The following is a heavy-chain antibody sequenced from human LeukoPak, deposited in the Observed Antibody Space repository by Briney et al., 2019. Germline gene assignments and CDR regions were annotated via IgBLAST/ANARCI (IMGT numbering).Heavy chain of an antibody. D-gene: IGHD5-24*01. CDR2: IKQDGSKK. V-gene: IGHV3-7*04. J-gene: IGHJ4*02. CDR3: TRVGYIDEGIDY. Sequence: GGSLRLSCVASGFPFSSYWMTWVRQAPGKGLEWVANIKQDGSKKSYVDSVKGRFTISRDNARNSLYLQMNSLRAEDTAIYYCTRVGYIDEGIDYWGQGTLVTVSS. CDR1: GFPFSSYW.